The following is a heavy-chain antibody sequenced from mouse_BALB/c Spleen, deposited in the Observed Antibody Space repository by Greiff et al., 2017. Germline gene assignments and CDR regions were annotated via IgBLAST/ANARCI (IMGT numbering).Heavy chain of an antibody. Sequence: EVQVVESGGGLVKPGGSLKLSCAASGFTFSSFAMSWVRQSPEKGRVWVVEISSGGSYNYYPDTVKGGFTISSDNAKDTLYLEMSSMRSEDTAMYYCARQGYDYVGDFDVWGAGTTVTVSS. J-gene: IGHJ1*01. D-gene: IGHD1-2*01. V-gene: IGHV5-9-4*01. CDR3: ARQGYDYVGDFDV. CDR1: GFTFSSFA. CDR2: ISSGGSYN.